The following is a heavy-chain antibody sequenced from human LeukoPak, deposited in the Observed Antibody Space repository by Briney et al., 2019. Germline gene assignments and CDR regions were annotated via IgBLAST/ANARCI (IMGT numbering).Heavy chain of an antibody. Sequence: GASVKVSCKASGGTFSSYAISWVRQAPGHRLEWMGGIIPIFGTANYAQKFQGRVTITADKSASTAYMELSSLRSEDTAVYYCARGPYVWGSYRYTPFDYWGQGTLVTVSS. CDR1: GGTFSSYA. V-gene: IGHV1-69*06. CDR3: ARGPYVWGSYRYTPFDY. J-gene: IGHJ4*02. D-gene: IGHD3-16*02. CDR2: IIPIFGTA.